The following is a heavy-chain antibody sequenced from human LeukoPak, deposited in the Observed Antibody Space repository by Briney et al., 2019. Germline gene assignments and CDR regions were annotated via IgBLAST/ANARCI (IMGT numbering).Heavy chain of an antibody. D-gene: IGHD3-22*01. J-gene: IGHJ4*02. CDR1: GDSISSSSHS. Sequence: SETRSLTCTVSGDSISSSSHSWGWIRQPPGKRLEWIGSIYYSGSTYYNPSLKSRVTISIHTSKKQFSLKLSSVTAADTAVYYCARDIPSDSSGYYYPRGGFDYWGQGTLVTVSS. V-gene: IGHV4-39*07. CDR3: ARDIPSDSSGYYYPRGGFDY. CDR2: IYYSGST.